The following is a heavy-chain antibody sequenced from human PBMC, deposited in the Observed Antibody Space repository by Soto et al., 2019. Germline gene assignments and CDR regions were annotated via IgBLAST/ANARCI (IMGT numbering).Heavy chain of an antibody. CDR1: GFSLSTSGVG. CDR3: AHSLLRQQLGNNWFDP. J-gene: IGHJ5*02. D-gene: IGHD6-13*01. Sequence: SGPTLVKPTQTLTLTCTFSGFSLSTSGVGVGWIRQPPGKALEWLALIYWDDDKRYSPSLKSRLTITKDTSKNQVVLTMTNMDPVDTATYYCAHSLLRQQLGNNWFDPWGQGTLVTVSS. V-gene: IGHV2-5*02. CDR2: IYWDDDK.